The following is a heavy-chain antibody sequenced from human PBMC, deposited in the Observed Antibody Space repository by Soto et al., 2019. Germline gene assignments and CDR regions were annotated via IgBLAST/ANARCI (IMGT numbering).Heavy chain of an antibody. CDR3: AKDREVRGVIISS. Sequence: GSLRLSCAASGFTFSSYGMHWVRQAPGKGLEWVAVISYDGSNKYYADSVKGRFTISRDNSKNTLYLQMNSLRAEDTAVYYCAKDREVRGVIISSWGQGTLVTVSS. J-gene: IGHJ5*02. CDR2: ISYDGSNK. V-gene: IGHV3-30*18. CDR1: GFTFSSYG. D-gene: IGHD3-10*01.